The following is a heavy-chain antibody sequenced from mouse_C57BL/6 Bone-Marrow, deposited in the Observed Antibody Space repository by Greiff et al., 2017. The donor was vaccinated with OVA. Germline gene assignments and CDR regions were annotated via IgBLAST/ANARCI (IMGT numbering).Heavy chain of an antibody. CDR3: ALDYRAMDY. J-gene: IGHJ4*01. V-gene: IGHV14-2*01. D-gene: IGHD2-14*01. CDR1: GFTINDYY. CDR2: IVPEDGDT. Sequence: EVQLMESGAELVKPGASVKLSCTASGFTINDYYMHWVKQRPEQGLEWIGWIVPEDGDTKYAPNFQGKAPITAATSSTPAYLQLSRLTSEDTAVYYGALDYRAMDYRGQGTSVTVAS.